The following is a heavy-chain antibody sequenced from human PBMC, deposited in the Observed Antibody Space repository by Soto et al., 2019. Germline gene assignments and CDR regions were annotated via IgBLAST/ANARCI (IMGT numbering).Heavy chain of an antibody. CDR2: IYYSGST. J-gene: IGHJ5*02. CDR3: ATSNWFDP. Sequence: QLQLQESGPGLVKPSETLSLTCTVSGGSIISRGYYWGWIRQPPGKGLEWIGTIYYSGSTYYNPSLKSRVTISVDTSKNQFSLKLSSVTAADTAVYYCATSNWFDPWCQGTLVTVSS. CDR1: GGSIISRGYY. V-gene: IGHV4-39*01.